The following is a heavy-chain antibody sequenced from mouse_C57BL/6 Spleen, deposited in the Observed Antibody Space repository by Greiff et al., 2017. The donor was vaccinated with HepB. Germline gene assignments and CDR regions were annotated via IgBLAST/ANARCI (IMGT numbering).Heavy chain of an antibody. CDR3: ATALYYDYDLYFDD. J-gene: IGHJ2*01. CDR2: IHPSDSDT. CDR1: GYTFTSYW. Sequence: QVQLQQPGAELVKPGASVKLSCKASGYTFTSYWMHWVKQRPGQGLEWIGMIHPSDSDTNYNQKFKGKATLTVDKSSSTAYMQLSSLTSEDSAVYYCATALYYDYDLYFDDWGQGTTLTVSS. V-gene: IGHV1-74*01. D-gene: IGHD2-4*01.